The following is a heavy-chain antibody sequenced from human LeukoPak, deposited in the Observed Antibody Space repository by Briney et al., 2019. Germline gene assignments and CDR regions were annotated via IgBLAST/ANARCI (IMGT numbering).Heavy chain of an antibody. D-gene: IGHD4-17*01. J-gene: IGHJ4*02. CDR3: ARDLSLGRHDDGEPFDY. V-gene: IGHV1-18*01. CDR1: GCTFTNHG. Sequence: GASVKVSYKTSGCTFTNHGISWVRQAPGQGLEWMGWISGYNGNTDYVQKFRGRVTMTTDTSTSTAYMELRSLSSDDTAVYYCARDLSLGRHDDGEPFDYWGQGTLVTVSS. CDR2: ISGYNGNT.